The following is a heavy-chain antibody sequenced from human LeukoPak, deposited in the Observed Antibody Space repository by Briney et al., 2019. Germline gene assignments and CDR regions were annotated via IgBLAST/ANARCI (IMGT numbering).Heavy chain of an antibody. CDR1: GGSISSYY. D-gene: IGHD1-26*01. J-gene: IGHJ5*02. CDR3: ARDLISGSFDP. CDR2: IYYSGST. Sequence: SETLSLTCTVSGGSISSYYWSWIRQPPGKGLEWIGYIYYSGSTNYNPSLKSRVTISVDTSKNQFSLKLSSVTAADTAVYYCARDLISGSFDPWGQGTLVTVSS. V-gene: IGHV4-59*01.